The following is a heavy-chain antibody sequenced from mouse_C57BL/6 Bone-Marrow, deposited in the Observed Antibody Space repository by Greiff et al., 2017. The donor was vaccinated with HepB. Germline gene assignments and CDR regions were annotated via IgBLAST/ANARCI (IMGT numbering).Heavy chain of an antibody. D-gene: IGHD1-1*01. J-gene: IGHJ4*01. CDR3: AGRYGSRNYAMDY. V-gene: IGHV1-82*01. CDR2: IYPGDGDT. Sequence: QVQLQQSGPELVKPGASVKISCKASGYAFSSSWMNWVKQRPGKGLEWIGRIYPGDGDTNYNEKFKGKATLTAEKSSSTAYMQLSSLTSADSAVYFCAGRYGSRNYAMDYWGQGTSVTVSS. CDR1: GYAFSSSW.